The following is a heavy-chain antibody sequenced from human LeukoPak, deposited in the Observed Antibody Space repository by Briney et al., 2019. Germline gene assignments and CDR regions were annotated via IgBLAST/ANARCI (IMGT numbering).Heavy chain of an antibody. Sequence: GGSLRLSCAASGFTFDDYAMHWVRHAPGKGLEWVSLISGDGGSTYYADSVKGRFTISRDNSKNSPYLQMNSLRTEDTALYYCVKDRDGYNLFDYWGQGTLVTVSS. CDR1: GFTFDDYA. J-gene: IGHJ4*02. CDR2: ISGDGGST. D-gene: IGHD5-24*01. CDR3: VKDRDGYNLFDY. V-gene: IGHV3-43*02.